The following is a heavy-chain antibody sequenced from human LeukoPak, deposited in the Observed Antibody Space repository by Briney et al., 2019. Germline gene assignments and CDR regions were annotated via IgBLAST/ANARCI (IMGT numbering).Heavy chain of an antibody. J-gene: IGHJ6*02. CDR2: INKDGSAT. CDR1: GFTFDAYA. CDR3: ATWAFYHSLDA. D-gene: IGHD1-26*01. V-gene: IGHV3-43*02. Sequence: HPGGSLRLSCEASGFTFDAYAMHWVRQAPGKGLEWVSLINKDGSATYYADSVKGRFTISRDNSKNSLYLQMNSLRSEDTALYYCATWAFYHSLDAWGQGTTVTVSS.